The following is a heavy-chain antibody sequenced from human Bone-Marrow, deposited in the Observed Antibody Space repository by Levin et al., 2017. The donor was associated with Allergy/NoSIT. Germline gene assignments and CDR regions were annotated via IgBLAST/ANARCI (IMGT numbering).Heavy chain of an antibody. Sequence: GESLKISCAASGFTFSSYGMHWVRQAPGKGLEWVAVISYDGSNKYYADSVKGRFTISRDNSKNTLYLQMNSLRAEDTAVYYCAKDYYYGSGSYYKGTPYGMDVWGQGTTVTVSS. J-gene: IGHJ6*02. V-gene: IGHV3-30*18. CDR3: AKDYYYGSGSYYKGTPYGMDV. CDR1: GFTFSSYG. CDR2: ISYDGSNK. D-gene: IGHD3-10*01.